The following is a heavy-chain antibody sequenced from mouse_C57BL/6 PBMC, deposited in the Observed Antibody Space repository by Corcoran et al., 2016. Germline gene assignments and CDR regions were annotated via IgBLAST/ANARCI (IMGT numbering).Heavy chain of an antibody. CDR3: ARIYYGGSPDY. Sequence: QIQLVQSGPELKKPGETVKISCKASGYTFTTYGMSWVKQAPGKGLKWMGWINTYSGVPTYADDFKGRFAFSLETSASTAYLQINNLKNEDTATYFCARIYYGGSPDYWGQGTTLTVSS. CDR2: INTYSGVP. J-gene: IGHJ2*01. CDR1: GYTFTTYG. D-gene: IGHD1-1*01. V-gene: IGHV9-3*01.